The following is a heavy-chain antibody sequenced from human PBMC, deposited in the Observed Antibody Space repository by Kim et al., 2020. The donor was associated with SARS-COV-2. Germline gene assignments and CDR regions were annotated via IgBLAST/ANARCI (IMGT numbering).Heavy chain of an antibody. CDR3: ARQVGCGGGSCYSHY. CDR1: GGSISSSSYY. CDR2: IYYSGST. D-gene: IGHD2-15*01. V-gene: IGHV4-39*01. Sequence: SETLSLTCTVSGGSISSSSYYWGWIRQPPGKGLEWIGSIYYSGSTYYNPSLKSRVTISVDTSKNQFSLKLSSVTAADTAVYYCARQVGCGGGSCYSHYWG. J-gene: IGHJ4*01.